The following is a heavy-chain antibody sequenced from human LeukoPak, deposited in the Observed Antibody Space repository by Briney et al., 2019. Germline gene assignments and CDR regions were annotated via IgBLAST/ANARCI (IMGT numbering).Heavy chain of an antibody. Sequence: GGSLRLSCAASGFTFSNSWMSWVRQAPGKGLEWVGRIKSKTDGGTTDYAAPVKGRFTISRDDSKNTLYLQMNSLKTEDTAVYYCTTGLSPYYDFWSGYFDYWGQGTLVTVSS. CDR2: IKSKTDGGTT. J-gene: IGHJ4*02. D-gene: IGHD3-3*01. CDR1: GFTFSNSW. V-gene: IGHV3-15*01. CDR3: TTGLSPYYDFWSGYFDY.